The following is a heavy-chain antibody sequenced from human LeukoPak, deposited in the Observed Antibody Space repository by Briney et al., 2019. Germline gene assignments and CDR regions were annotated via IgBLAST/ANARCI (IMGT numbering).Heavy chain of an antibody. Sequence: GGSLRLSCAASGFTFSSYAMTWVRQAPGKGLEWVSAISGSGGRTYYADSVKGRFTISRDNSKNTLYLQMNSLRAEDTAVYYCAKVLLFLEWYQGLDYWGQGTLVTVSS. D-gene: IGHD3-3*01. CDR1: GFTFSSYA. V-gene: IGHV3-23*01. J-gene: IGHJ4*02. CDR3: AKVLLFLEWYQGLDY. CDR2: ISGSGGRT.